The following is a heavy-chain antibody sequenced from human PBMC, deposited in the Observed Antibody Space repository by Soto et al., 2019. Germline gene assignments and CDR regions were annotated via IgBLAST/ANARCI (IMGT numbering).Heavy chain of an antibody. CDR2: IYSGGST. D-gene: IGHD6-19*01. CDR1: GFTVSSNY. V-gene: IGHV3-66*01. Sequence: EVQLVESGGGLVQPGGSLRLSCAASGFTVSSNYMSWVRQAPGKGLEWVSVIYSGGSTYYADSVKGRFTISIDNSKNTLYLQMNSLRAEDTAVYYCARDSPVAGTVDYWGQGTLVTGSS. J-gene: IGHJ4*02. CDR3: ARDSPVAGTVDY.